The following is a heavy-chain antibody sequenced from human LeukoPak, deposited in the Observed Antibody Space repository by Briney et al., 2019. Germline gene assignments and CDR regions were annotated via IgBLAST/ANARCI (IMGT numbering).Heavy chain of an antibody. J-gene: IGHJ4*02. CDR3: ARDSGYSYGYDY. V-gene: IGHV1-2*04. D-gene: IGHD5-18*01. CDR1: GYTFTGYY. Sequence: GASVTVSCTASGYTFTGYYMHWVRQAPGQGLEWMGWINPNSGGTNYAQKFQGWVTMTRDTSISTAYMELSRLRSDDTAVYYCARDSGYSYGYDYWGQGTLVTVSS. CDR2: INPNSGGT.